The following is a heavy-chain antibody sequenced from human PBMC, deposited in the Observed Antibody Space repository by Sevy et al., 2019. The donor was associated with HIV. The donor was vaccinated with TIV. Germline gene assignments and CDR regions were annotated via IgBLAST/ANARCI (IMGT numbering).Heavy chain of an antibody. J-gene: IGHJ4*02. CDR2: FDPEDGET. V-gene: IGHV1-24*01. CDR3: ATTKDYYDSSGSPFDY. D-gene: IGHD3-22*01. CDR1: GYTLTQLS. Sequence: ASVKVSCKVSGYTLTQLSMHWVRQAPGKGLEWMGSFDPEDGETLYVQKFQGRVTMTEDTSTDTAYMELRSLRSEDTAVYYCATTKDYYDSSGSPFDYWGQGTLVTVS.